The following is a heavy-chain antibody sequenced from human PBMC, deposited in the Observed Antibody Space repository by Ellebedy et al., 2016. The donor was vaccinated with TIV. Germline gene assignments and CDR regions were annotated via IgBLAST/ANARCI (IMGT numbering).Heavy chain of an antibody. CDR3: ARGQLRLGELSLAPFDY. Sequence: PGGSLRLSCAASGFTFSDYYMSWIRQAPGKGLEWVSYISSSSSYTNSADSVKGRFTISRDNAKNSLYLQMNSLRAEDTAVYYCARGQLRLGELSLAPFDYWGQGTLVTVSS. J-gene: IGHJ4*02. V-gene: IGHV3-11*06. CDR1: GFTFSDYY. CDR2: ISSSSSYT. D-gene: IGHD3-16*02.